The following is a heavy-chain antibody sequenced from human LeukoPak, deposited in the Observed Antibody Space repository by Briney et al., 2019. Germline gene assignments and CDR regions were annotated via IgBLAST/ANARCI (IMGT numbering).Heavy chain of an antibody. CDR2: ISWNSGSI. V-gene: IGHV3-9*01. J-gene: IGHJ6*02. CDR3: AKAQYSGYDLYGMDV. D-gene: IGHD5-12*01. CDR1: GFTFDDYA. Sequence: HAGGSLRLSCAASGFTFDDYAMPWVRQAPGKGLEWVSGISWNSGSIGYADSVRGRFTISRDNAKNSLYLQMNSLRAEDTALYYCAKAQYSGYDLYGMDVWGQGTTVTVSS.